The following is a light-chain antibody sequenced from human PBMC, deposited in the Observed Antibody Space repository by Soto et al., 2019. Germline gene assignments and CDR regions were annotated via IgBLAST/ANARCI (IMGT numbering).Light chain of an antibody. Sequence: EMVMTQSTATLSVSPGERVTLSCRASESVHRNLAWYQQKPGQGPSLLIYYASTRATGVPDRFTGSGSGTEFTLTISSLQSEDFVVYHCQHYSNWPPTFGPGTKVEIK. CDR3: QHYSNWPPT. J-gene: IGKJ3*01. CDR2: YAS. CDR1: ESVHRN. V-gene: IGKV3-15*01.